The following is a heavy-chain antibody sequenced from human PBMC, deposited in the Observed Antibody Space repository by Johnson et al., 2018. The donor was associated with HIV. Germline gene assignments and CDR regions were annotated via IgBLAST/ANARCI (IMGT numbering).Heavy chain of an antibody. CDR2: ISSGGGTI. D-gene: IGHD2-2*01. CDR3: AREGGDCSSTSCYQDAFDI. CDR1: GFIFSDYY. J-gene: IGHJ3*02. V-gene: IGHV3-11*04. Sequence: QVQLVESGGGLVKPGGSLRLSCAASGFIFSDYYMSWIRQAPERGLEWVSYISSGGGTIYYADSVKGRFTISRDNAKNSLYLQMNSLRAEDTAVYYCAREGGDCSSTSCYQDAFDIWGQGTMVTVSS.